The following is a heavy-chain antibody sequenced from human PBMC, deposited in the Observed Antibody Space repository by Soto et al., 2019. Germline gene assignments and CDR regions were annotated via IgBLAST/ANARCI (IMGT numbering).Heavy chain of an antibody. J-gene: IGHJ5*01. V-gene: IGHV3-23*01. CDR3: AKLRYFDWSSYNWFEY. CDR2: ISGSGATT. CDR1: GFTFSSYA. Sequence: GGSLRLSCAASGFTFSSYAMTWVRQAPGKGLEWVSGISGSGATTSYADSVKGRFTVSRDNSKNTLYLQMNSLRVEDTAVYYCAKLRYFDWSSYNWFEYWGQGTPVTSPQ. D-gene: IGHD3-9*01.